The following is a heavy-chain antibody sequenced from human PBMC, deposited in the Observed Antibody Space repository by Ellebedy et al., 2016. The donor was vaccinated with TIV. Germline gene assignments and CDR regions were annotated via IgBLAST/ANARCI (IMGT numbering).Heavy chain of an antibody. V-gene: IGHV1-46*01. CDR2: FNPSGGGT. CDR3: AREGGVYYFDY. CDR1: GYTFTSDL. D-gene: IGHD1-26*01. Sequence: AASVKVSCKASGYTFTSDLIHWVRQAPGQGLEWMGIFNPSGGGTGYAQKFQGRVTMTRDTSASTVYMELSSLRSEDKAVYYCAREGGVYYFDYWGQGTLVTVSS. J-gene: IGHJ4*02.